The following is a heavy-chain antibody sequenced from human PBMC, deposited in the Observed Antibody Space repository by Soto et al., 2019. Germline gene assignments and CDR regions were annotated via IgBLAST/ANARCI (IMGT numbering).Heavy chain of an antibody. D-gene: IGHD3-9*01. CDR1: GYTFTFFA. J-gene: IGHJ6*02. CDR3: ARDTEINYDILTGHSYGMDV. Sequence: ASVKVSCKPSGYTFTFFAMHWVRRAPGQGLEWMGWINTGNGDTKYSQNFQGRVTITRDTSASTAYMELSSLRSEDTAVYFCARDTEINYDILTGHSYGMDVWGQGTTVTVS. V-gene: IGHV1-3*04. CDR2: INTGNGDT.